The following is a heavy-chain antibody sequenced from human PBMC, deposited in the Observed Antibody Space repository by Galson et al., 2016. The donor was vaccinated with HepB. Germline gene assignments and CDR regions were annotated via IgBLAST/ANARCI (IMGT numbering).Heavy chain of an antibody. D-gene: IGHD6-19*01. CDR3: ARDIGGSGSNLAFDI. V-gene: IGHV4-59*01. Sequence: LSLTCTVSGGSISSYFWTWIRQPPGKGLEWIGYIYNSGSTNYNPSLKTPVTISVDTSKNQFSLKLSSVTAADTAVYYCARDIGGSGSNLAFDIWGQGTMVAVSS. CDR1: GGSISSYF. J-gene: IGHJ3*02. CDR2: IYNSGST.